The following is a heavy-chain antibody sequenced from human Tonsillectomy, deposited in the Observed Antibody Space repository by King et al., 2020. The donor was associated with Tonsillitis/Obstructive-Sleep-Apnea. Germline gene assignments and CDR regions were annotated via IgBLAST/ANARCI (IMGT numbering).Heavy chain of an antibody. CDR1: GGSVSSGSYY. V-gene: IGHV4-61*01. Sequence: QLQESGPGLVKPSETLSLTCTVSGGSVSSGSYYWSWIRQPPGKGLGWIGYIYYSGSTNYNPSLKSRVTISVDTSKNQFSLKLSSVTAADTAVYYSTRGRGNTIVGVVIVYWGQGTLVTVSS. CDR2: IYYSGST. CDR3: TRGRGNTIVGVVIVY. D-gene: IGHD3-3*01. J-gene: IGHJ4*02.